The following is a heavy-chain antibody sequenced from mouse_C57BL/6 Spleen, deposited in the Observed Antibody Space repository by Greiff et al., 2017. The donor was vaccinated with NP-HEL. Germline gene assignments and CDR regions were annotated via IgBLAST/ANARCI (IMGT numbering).Heavy chain of an antibody. J-gene: IGHJ4*01. CDR1: GYTFTSYG. CDR3: ARAITTGGAEGAMDY. Sequence: QVQLQQSGAELARPGASVKLSCKASGYTFTSYGISWVKQSTGQGLEWIGEIYPRSGNTYYNEKFKGKATLTADKSSSTAYMELRSLTSEDSAVYFCARAITTGGAEGAMDYWGQGTSVTVSS. V-gene: IGHV1-81*01. CDR2: IYPRSGNT. D-gene: IGHD1-1*01.